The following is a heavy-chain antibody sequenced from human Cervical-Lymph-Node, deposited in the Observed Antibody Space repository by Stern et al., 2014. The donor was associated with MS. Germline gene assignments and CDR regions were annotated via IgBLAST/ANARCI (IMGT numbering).Heavy chain of an antibody. CDR3: ARGDYGDYNWFDL. D-gene: IGHD4-17*01. V-gene: IGHV1-69*09. J-gene: IGHJ5*02. CDR2: LIPLVGVA. Sequence: QVQLVQSGAEVKKPGSSVNVSCKASGGTFRGYGITWVRQAPGQGLEWMGRLIPLVGVARYAPRFQGRVTITADKSMTTGYMELSSLTSDDTAVYYCARGDYGDYNWFDLWGLGTLVTVSS. CDR1: GGTFRGYG.